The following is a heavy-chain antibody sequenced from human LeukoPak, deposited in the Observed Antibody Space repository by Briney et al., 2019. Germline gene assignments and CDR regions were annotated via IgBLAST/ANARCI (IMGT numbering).Heavy chain of an antibody. J-gene: IGHJ4*02. CDR3: ARAVAYDSSGYYRPPPDY. CDR1: GYTFTSYG. V-gene: IGHV1-18*01. D-gene: IGHD3-22*01. CDR2: ISAYNGNT. Sequence: EASVKVSCKASGYTFTSYGITWVRQAPGQGLEWVGWISAYNGNTDYAQKLQGRVTMTIDTSTSTAYMELRSLRSDDTAVYNCARAVAYDSSGYYRPPPDYWGQGTLVTVSS.